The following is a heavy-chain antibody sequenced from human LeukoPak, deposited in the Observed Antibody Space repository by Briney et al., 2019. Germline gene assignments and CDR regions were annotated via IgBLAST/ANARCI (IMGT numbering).Heavy chain of an antibody. CDR3: ARRKYFDTWIDP. V-gene: IGHV5-51*01. CDR2: IHPSDSQI. Sequence: GESLKISCQASGDDFTNYWIGWVRQVPGKGPEWMGIIHPSDSQIIYTPSFQGHVTISADRSINTVYLQWSSLRASDTAMYYCARRKYFDTWIDPWGQGTLVTVSS. D-gene: IGHD3-9*01. J-gene: IGHJ5*02. CDR1: GDDFTNYW.